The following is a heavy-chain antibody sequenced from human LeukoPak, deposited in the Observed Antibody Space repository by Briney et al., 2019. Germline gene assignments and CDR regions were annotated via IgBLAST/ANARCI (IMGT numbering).Heavy chain of an antibody. Sequence: PGGSLRLSCAASGFTFSSYSMNWVRQAPGKGLEWVSSISSSSSYMYYADSVKGRFTISRDNAKNSLYLQMNSLRAEDTAVYYCARDRRITMVRGVIEDYWGQGTLVTVSS. CDR3: ARDRRITMVRGVIEDY. D-gene: IGHD3-10*01. V-gene: IGHV3-21*01. J-gene: IGHJ4*02. CDR2: ISSSSSYM. CDR1: GFTFSSYS.